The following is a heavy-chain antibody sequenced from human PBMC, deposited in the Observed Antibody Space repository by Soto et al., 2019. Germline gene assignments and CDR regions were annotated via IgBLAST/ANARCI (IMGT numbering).Heavy chain of an antibody. CDR1: GYTFTSNN. CDR2: INPSSGGT. Sequence: QVQLVQSGAEVTKPGASVKVSCKASGYTFTSNNIHWMRRAPGQGLEWMGRINPSSGGTIYAQKCQGRVSMTRDTATSTVYMELSSLRSDDTALYYCARDIAADGRGRWFDPWGQGSLVTVSS. D-gene: IGHD6-13*01. V-gene: IGHV1-46*01. CDR3: ARDIAADGRGRWFDP. J-gene: IGHJ5*02.